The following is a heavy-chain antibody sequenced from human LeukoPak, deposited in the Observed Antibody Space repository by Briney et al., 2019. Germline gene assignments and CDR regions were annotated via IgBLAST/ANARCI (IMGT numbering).Heavy chain of an antibody. CDR3: TRHHDYGDKIDY. CDR2: IHYSGST. D-gene: IGHD4-23*01. V-gene: IGHV4-39*01. CDR1: RASVPIASHY. Sequence: SETLSLTCTVSRASVPIASHYWAWIRQPPGKGLEWIGSIHYSGSTYYSPSLKSRLTISGDTYKSQFSLKLTFVTAADTAVYYCTRHHDYGDKIDYWGQGTLVTVSS. J-gene: IGHJ4*02.